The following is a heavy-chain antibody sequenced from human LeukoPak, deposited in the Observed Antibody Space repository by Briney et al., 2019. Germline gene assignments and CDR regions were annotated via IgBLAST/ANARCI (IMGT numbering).Heavy chain of an antibody. V-gene: IGHV3-21*01. CDR3: ARDLIDRGSLDY. J-gene: IGHJ4*02. D-gene: IGHD3-16*02. CDR1: GFTFSSYS. CDR2: ISSSSSYI. Sequence: GGSLRLSCAASGFTFSSYSMNWVRQAPGKGLEWVSSISSSSSYIYYADSVKGRFTISRDNAKNSLYLQMNSLRAEDTAVYYCARDLIDRGSLDYWDQGTLVTVSS.